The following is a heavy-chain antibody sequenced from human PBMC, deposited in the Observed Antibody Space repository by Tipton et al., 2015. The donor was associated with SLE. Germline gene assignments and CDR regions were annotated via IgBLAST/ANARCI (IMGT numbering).Heavy chain of an antibody. Sequence: RSLRLSCAASGFTFSSYAMHWVRQAPGKGLEWVSVIWYDGSRLYYADSVKGRFTISRDNAKNSLYLQMNSLRAEDTAVYYCARDPGASLYGMDVWGQGTTVTVSS. CDR2: IWYDGSRL. CDR3: ARDPGASLYGMDV. J-gene: IGHJ6*02. V-gene: IGHV3-33*01. CDR1: GFTFSSYA. D-gene: IGHD3-10*01.